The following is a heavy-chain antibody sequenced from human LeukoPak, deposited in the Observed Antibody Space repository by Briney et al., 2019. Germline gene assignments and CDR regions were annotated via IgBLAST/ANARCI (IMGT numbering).Heavy chain of an antibody. Sequence: GASVKVSCKASGGTFSSYAISWVRQAPGQGLERMGGIIPIFGTANYAQKFQGRVTITTDESSSTAYMELSSLRSEDTAVYYCATRYCSSTSCRTNDDAFDIWGQGTMVTVSS. CDR3: ATRYCSSTSCRTNDDAFDI. CDR2: IIPIFGTA. V-gene: IGHV1-69*05. D-gene: IGHD2-2*01. J-gene: IGHJ3*02. CDR1: GGTFSSYA.